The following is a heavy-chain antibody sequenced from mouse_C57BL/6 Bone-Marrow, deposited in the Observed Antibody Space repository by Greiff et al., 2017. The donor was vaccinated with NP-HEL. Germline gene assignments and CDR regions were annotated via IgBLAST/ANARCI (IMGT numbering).Heavy chain of an antibody. V-gene: IGHV3-6*01. J-gene: IGHJ4*01. CDR3: AREHYSNYAMDY. CDR1: GYSITSVYY. CDR2: ISYDGSN. Sequence: ESGPGLVKPSQSLSLTCSVTGYSITSVYYWNWIRQFPGNKLEWMGYISYDGSNNYNPSLKNRISITRDTSKNQFFLKLNSVTTEDTATYYCAREHYSNYAMDYWGQGTSVTVSS. D-gene: IGHD2-5*01.